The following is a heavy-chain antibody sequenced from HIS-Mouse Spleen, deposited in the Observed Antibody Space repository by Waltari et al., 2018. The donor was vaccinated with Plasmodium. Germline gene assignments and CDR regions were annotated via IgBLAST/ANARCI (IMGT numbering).Heavy chain of an antibody. Sequence: QVQLQQWGAGLLKPSETLSLTCAVYGGSFSGYYWSWIRQPPGKGLEWVGEINHSGSTNDHPSLKSRVTISVDTSKNQFSLKLSSVTAADTAVYYCARGPGYSSGWYYFDYWGQGTLVTVSS. CDR3: ARGPGYSSGWYYFDY. V-gene: IGHV4-34*01. CDR2: INHSGST. J-gene: IGHJ4*02. CDR1: GGSFSGYY. D-gene: IGHD6-19*01.